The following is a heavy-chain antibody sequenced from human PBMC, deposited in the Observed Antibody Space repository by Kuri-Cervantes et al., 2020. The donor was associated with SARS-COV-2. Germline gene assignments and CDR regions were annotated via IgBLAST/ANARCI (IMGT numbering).Heavy chain of an antibody. J-gene: IGHJ5*02. CDR1: GFTFSSYW. Sequence: GGSLRLSCAASGFTFSSYWMSWVRRAPGKGLEWVANIKQDGSEKYYVDSVKGRFTISRDNAKNSLYLQMNSLRAEDTAVYYCARVIPAAILLTGSGSNWFDPWGQGTLVTVSS. CDR2: IKQDGSEK. V-gene: IGHV3-7*01. CDR3: ARVIPAAILLTGSGSNWFDP. D-gene: IGHD2-2*01.